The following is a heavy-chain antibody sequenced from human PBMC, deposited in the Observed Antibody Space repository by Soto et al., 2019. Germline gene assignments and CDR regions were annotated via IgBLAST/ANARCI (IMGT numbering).Heavy chain of an antibody. CDR1: GGSISSGDYY. J-gene: IGHJ5*02. CDR2: IFYTGST. V-gene: IGHV4-31*03. D-gene: IGHD5-18*01. Sequence: QVQLQESGPGLVKPSQTLSLTCTVSGGSISSGDYYWSWIRQHPGKGLEWIGYIFYTGSTYYNPSLNRRVTISLDRFKNQFSLKLTSVTAADTAVFYCAGARHSYGLGSWFDPWGQGSLVTVSS. CDR3: AGARHSYGLGSWFDP.